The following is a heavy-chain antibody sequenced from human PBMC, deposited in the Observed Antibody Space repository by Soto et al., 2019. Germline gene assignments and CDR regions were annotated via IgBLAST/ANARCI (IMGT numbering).Heavy chain of an antibody. CDR2: ISYDGSNK. CDR3: ARDLELFINSHYYYGMDV. V-gene: IGHV3-30-3*01. D-gene: IGHD1-7*01. J-gene: IGHJ6*02. CDR1: GFTFSSYA. Sequence: GGSLRLSCAASGFTFSSYAMHWGRQAPCKGLEWVAVISYDGSNKYYADSVKGRFTISRDNSKNTLYLQMNSLRAEDTAVYYCARDLELFINSHYYYGMDVWGQGTTVTVSS.